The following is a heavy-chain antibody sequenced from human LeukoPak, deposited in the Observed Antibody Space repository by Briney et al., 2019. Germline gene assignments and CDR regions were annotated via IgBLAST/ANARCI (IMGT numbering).Heavy chain of an antibody. D-gene: IGHD1-7*01. V-gene: IGHV4-30-2*01. Sequence: SETLSLTCTVSGGSVSSGSYYWSWIRQPPGKGLEWIGYIYHSGSTYYNPSLQSRVTISMDRSKNQFSLKLNSVTAADTAVYYCASYNWNYKGIDYWGQGTLVTVSS. J-gene: IGHJ4*02. CDR3: ASYNWNYKGIDY. CDR1: GGSVSSGSYY. CDR2: IYHSGST.